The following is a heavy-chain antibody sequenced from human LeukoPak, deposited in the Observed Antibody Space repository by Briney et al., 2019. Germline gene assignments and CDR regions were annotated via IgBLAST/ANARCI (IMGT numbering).Heavy chain of an antibody. CDR3: ARGGTYNILTGYYRFDY. V-gene: IGHV1-18*01. Sequence: ASVKVSCKASGYTFTSYGISWVRQAPGQGLEWMGWISAYNGNTNYAQKLQGRVTMTTDTSTSTAYMELSSLRSEDTAVYYCARGGTYNILTGYYRFDYWGQGTLVTVSS. D-gene: IGHD3-9*01. J-gene: IGHJ4*02. CDR2: ISAYNGNT. CDR1: GYTFTSYG.